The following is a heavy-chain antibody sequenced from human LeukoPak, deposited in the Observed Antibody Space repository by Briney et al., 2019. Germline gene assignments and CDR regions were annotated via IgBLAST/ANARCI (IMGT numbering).Heavy chain of an antibody. V-gene: IGHV4-4*02. D-gene: IGHD3-3*01. J-gene: IGHJ6*03. CDR3: ARRGRFLGYMDV. CDR1: GGSISSSKW. Sequence: KASETLSLTCAVSGGSISSSKWWSWVRQPPGKGLEWIGEIYHSGNTNYNPSLKSRVTKSVDMSKNQFSLKLSSVTAADTAVYYCARRGRFLGYMDVWGKGTTVTVSS. CDR2: IYHSGNT.